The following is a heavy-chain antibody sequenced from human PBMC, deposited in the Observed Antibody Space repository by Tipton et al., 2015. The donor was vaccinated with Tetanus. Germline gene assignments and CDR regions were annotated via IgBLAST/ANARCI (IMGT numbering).Heavy chain of an antibody. CDR3: ARRSYWSSTRCFDAFDL. CDR1: GDSMTRYY. J-gene: IGHJ3*01. V-gene: IGHV4-4*08. D-gene: IGHD2-2*01. CDR2: IFASGST. Sequence: TLSLTCTVSGDSMTRYYWSWIRQPPGKGLEWISYIFASGSTNYNPALRSRVTISMDTSKNQISLNLTSVTAADTAVYFCARRSYWSSTRCFDAFDLWGQGTMVTVSS.